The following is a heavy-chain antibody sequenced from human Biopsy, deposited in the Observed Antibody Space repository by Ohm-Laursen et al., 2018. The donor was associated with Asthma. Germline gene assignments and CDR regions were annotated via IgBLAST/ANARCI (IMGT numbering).Heavy chain of an antibody. CDR1: GYTFNSAG. CDR2: ISVYNGNT. Sequence: ASVNVSCKASGYTFNSAGITWVRQAPGQGLEWMGWISVYNGNTKVAQKLQDRVTMITDTSTSTAYMELRSLRSDDTAVYFCARAVDYSHYYGIDVWGQGATVTVS. J-gene: IGHJ6*02. V-gene: IGHV1-18*01. D-gene: IGHD3-10*01. CDR3: ARAVDYSHYYGIDV.